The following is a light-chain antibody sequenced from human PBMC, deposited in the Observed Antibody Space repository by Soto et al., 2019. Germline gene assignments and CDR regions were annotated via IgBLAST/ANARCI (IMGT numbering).Light chain of an antibody. CDR3: AAWDDSLNGRV. J-gene: IGLJ1*01. CDR2: SHN. CDR1: SSNIGSNT. V-gene: IGLV1-44*01. Sequence: LTQPPSASGTPGQRVTISCSGSSSNIGSNTVNWYQQLPGTAPKLLIYSHNQRPSGVPDRFSGSKSGTSASLAISGLQSEDEADYYCAAWDDSLNGRVFGTGTKLTVL.